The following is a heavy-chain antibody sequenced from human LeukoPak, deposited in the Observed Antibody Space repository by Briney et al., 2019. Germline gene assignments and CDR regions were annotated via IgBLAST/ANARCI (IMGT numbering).Heavy chain of an antibody. Sequence: GGSLRLSCAASGFISRGYWMSWVRLAPGKGLEWVANIKQDGSEKYYVDSVKGRFTISRDNAKNSLYLEMNNLRAEATALYYCAREYYGSGSYDSWGHGTLVTVSS. D-gene: IGHD3-10*01. CDR3: AREYYGSGSYDS. CDR1: GFISRGYW. CDR2: IKQDGSEK. V-gene: IGHV3-7*01. J-gene: IGHJ5*01.